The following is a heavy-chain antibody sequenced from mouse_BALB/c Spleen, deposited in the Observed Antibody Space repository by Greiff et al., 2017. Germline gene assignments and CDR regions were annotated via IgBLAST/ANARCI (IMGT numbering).Heavy chain of an antibody. J-gene: IGHJ3*01. V-gene: IGHV1-4*01. CDR3: VRFPLQGSSYSY. D-gene: IGHD1-1*01. CDR1: GYTFTSNT. Sequence: VQLQQSGAELARPGASVKMSCKASGYTFTSNTMHWVKQRPGQGLEWIGYINPSSGYTNYNQKFKDKATLTADKSSSTAYMQLSSLTSEDSAVYYCVRFPLQGSSYSYWGQGTLVTVSA. CDR2: INPSSGYT.